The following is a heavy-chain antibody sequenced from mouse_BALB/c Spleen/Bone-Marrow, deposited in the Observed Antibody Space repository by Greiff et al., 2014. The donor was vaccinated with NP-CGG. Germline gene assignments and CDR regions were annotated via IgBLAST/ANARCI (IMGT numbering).Heavy chain of an antibody. V-gene: IGHV14-3*02. CDR2: IDPANGNT. CDR3: ARWEYYAMDY. D-gene: IGHD4-1*01. Sequence: EVQLQQSGAELVKPGASVKLSCTASGFNIKDTYMHWVKQRPEQGLEWIGRIDPANGNTKYDPKFQGKATITADTTSNTAYLQLSSLTSEDTAVYYCARWEYYAMDYWGQGTSVTVSS. CDR1: GFNIKDTY. J-gene: IGHJ4*01.